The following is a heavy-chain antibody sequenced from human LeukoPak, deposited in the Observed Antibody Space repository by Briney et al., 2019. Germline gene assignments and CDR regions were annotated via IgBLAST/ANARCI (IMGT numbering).Heavy chain of an antibody. CDR3: AYSSSWYRSFRY. CDR2: INHSGST. D-gene: IGHD6-13*01. Sequence: SETLSLTCTVSGGSIRSSYYYWGWIRQPPGKGLEWIGEINHSGSTNYNPSLKSRVTISVDTSKNQFSLKLSSVTAADTAVYYCAYSSSWYRSFRYWGQGTLVTVSS. CDR1: GGSIRSSYYY. J-gene: IGHJ4*02. V-gene: IGHV4-39*07.